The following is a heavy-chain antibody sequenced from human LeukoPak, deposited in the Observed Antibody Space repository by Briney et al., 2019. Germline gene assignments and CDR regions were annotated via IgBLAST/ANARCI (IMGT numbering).Heavy chain of an antibody. D-gene: IGHD4-17*01. V-gene: IGHV3-21*01. CDR1: GFTFSSYS. J-gene: IGHJ4*02. CDR3: ANQDLYGDYEPYFDY. CDR2: ISSSSSYI. Sequence: GGSLRLSCTASGFTFSSYSMNWVRQAPGKGLEWVSSISSSSSYIYYADSVKGRFTISRDNAKNSLYLQMNSLRAEDTAVYYCANQDLYGDYEPYFDYWGQGTLVTVSS.